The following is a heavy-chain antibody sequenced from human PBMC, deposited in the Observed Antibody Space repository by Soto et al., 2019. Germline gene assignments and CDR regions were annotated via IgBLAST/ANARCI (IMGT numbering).Heavy chain of an antibody. CDR1: GFTFSDHY. Sequence: EVQLVESGGGLVQPGGSLRLSCAGSGFTFSDHYIDWVRQAPGKGLEWVGRSRDKPQGYSTAYAASVKGRFTTSRDESKNSAYLQMNSLKPEDTAVYYCVRATYFSDSSGYTRCLDYWGQGTLVTVSS. J-gene: IGHJ4*02. D-gene: IGHD3-22*01. CDR3: VRATYFSDSSGYTRCLDY. CDR2: SRDKPQGYST. V-gene: IGHV3-72*01.